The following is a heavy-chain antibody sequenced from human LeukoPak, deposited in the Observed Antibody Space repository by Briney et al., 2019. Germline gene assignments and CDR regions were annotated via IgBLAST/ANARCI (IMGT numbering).Heavy chain of an antibody. V-gene: IGHV3-73*01. Sequence: PGGSLRLSCAASGFTFSDSAMHWVRQASGKGLEWVGRIRSKANSYATAYAASVKGRFTISRDDSKNTAYLQMNSLNTEDTAVYYCTRLSVPCDYYDRSGYNHFDYWGQGTLVTVSS. CDR3: TRLSVPCDYYDRSGYNHFDY. J-gene: IGHJ4*02. CDR2: IRSKANSYAT. D-gene: IGHD3-22*01. CDR1: GFTFSDSA.